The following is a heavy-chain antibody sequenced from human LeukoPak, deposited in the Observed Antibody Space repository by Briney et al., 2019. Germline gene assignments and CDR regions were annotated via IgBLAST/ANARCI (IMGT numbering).Heavy chain of an antibody. D-gene: IGHD3-9*01. CDR1: GFTFSSYS. J-gene: IGHJ6*02. Sequence: GGSLRLSCAASGFTFSSYSLHWVRQAPGKGLEWVSSISSSSTYIYYGDSVKGRFTISKDNTKNSLFLQMNSLRAEDTAVYYCARDVDILTGYGMDVWGQGTTVTVSS. CDR2: ISSSSTYI. CDR3: ARDVDILTGYGMDV. V-gene: IGHV3-21*01.